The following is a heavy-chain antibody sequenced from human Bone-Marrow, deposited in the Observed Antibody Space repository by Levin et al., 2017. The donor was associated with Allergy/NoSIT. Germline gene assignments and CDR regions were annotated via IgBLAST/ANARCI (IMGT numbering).Heavy chain of an antibody. J-gene: IGHJ4*02. CDR1: GFDFSNYI. D-gene: IGHD2-15*01. CDR3: VKDDLVARAGDS. Sequence: GGSLRLSCSASGFDFSNYIMHWVRQAPGKGPEYVSAITENGGNTYYADSVRGRFTISRDNSKNTVYLQMNSLRPDDTAVYYWVKDDLVARAGDSWGQGTLVTVSS. V-gene: IGHV3-64D*08. CDR2: ITENGGNT.